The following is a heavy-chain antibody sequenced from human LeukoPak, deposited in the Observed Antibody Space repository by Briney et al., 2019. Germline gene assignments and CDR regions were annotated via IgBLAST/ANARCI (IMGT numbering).Heavy chain of an antibody. D-gene: IGHD1-26*01. V-gene: IGHV3-23*01. CDR1: GFTFSNYA. J-gene: IGHJ4*02. CDR3: AKDLAGSGSHSFDY. CDR2: ISGSGGST. Sequence: PGGSPRLSCAASGFTFSNYAMNWVRQAPGRGLEWVSAISGSGGSTYYADSVKGRFTISRDNSKNTLYLQMNSLRAEDTAVYYCAKDLAGSGSHSFDYWGQGTLVTVSS.